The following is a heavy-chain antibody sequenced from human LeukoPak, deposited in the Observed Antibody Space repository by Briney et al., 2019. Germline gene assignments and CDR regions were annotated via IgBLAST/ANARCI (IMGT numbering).Heavy chain of an antibody. CDR1: GGSISSYY. CDR3: ALEAAAAKDAFDI. Sequence: NPSETLSLTCTVSGGSISSYYWSWIRQPPGKGLEWIGYIYYSGSTNYNPSLKSRVTISVDTSKNQFSLKLSSVTAADTAVYYCALEAAAAKDAFDIWGQGTMVTVSS. J-gene: IGHJ3*02. V-gene: IGHV4-59*01. CDR2: IYYSGST. D-gene: IGHD6-13*01.